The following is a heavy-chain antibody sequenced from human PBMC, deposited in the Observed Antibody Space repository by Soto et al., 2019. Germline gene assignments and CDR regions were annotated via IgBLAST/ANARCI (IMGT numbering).Heavy chain of an antibody. CDR3: ARVRFLEWLLRNYYYYYGMDV. J-gene: IGHJ6*02. D-gene: IGHD3-3*01. CDR1: GGSFSGYY. CDR2: INHSGST. Sequence: QVQLQQWGAGLLKPSETLSLTCAVYGGSFSGYYWSWIRQPPGKGLEWIGEINHSGSTNYNPSLTSRVTISVDPSKNQFSQKLSSVTAADTAVYYCARVRFLEWLLRNYYYYYGMDVWGQGTTVTVSS. V-gene: IGHV4-34*01.